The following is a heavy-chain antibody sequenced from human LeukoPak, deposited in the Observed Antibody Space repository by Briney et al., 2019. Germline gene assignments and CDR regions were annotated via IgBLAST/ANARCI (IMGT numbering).Heavy chain of an antibody. J-gene: IGHJ4*02. D-gene: IGHD3-10*01. CDR3: ARRASYGSGSYYRYYFDY. V-gene: IGHV4-39*07. CDR2: IYYSGST. Sequence: SETLSLTCTVSGGSISSSSYYWGWIRQPPGKGLEWIGSIYYSGSTYYNPSLKSRVTISVDTSKNQFSLKLSSVTAADTAVYYCARRASYGSGSYYRYYFDYWGQGTLVTVSS. CDR1: GGSISSSSYY.